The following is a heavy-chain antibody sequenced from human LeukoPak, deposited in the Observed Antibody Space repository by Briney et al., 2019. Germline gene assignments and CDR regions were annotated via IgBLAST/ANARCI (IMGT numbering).Heavy chain of an antibody. Sequence: GGSLRLSCAASGFTFSSYAMSWVRQAPGKGLEWVSAISGSGGSTYYADSVKGRFTISRDNSKNTLYLQMNGLRAEDTAVYYCAKRKMVRGVIIDWGQGTTVTVSS. CDR2: ISGSGGST. D-gene: IGHD3-10*01. CDR3: AKRKMVRGVIID. J-gene: IGHJ6*02. V-gene: IGHV3-23*01. CDR1: GFTFSSYA.